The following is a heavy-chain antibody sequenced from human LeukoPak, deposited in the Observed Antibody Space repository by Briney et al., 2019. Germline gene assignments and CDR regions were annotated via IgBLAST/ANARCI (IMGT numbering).Heavy chain of an antibody. V-gene: IGHV3-11*01. CDR1: GFNFSASY. CDR3: VSGGDYAGIAALFRH. J-gene: IGHJ4*02. Sequence: GGSLRLSCAASGFNFSASYMSWIRQSPGRGLEWVSYISVRGITINYADSVRGRFSIFRDDAKSSLFLQMNSLKTEDTALYYCVSGGDYAGIAALFRHWGQGSLVTVSS. D-gene: IGHD4-17*01. CDR2: ISVRGITI.